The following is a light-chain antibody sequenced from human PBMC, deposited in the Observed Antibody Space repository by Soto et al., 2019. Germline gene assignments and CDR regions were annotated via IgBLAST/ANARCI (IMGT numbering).Light chain of an antibody. CDR2: GAF. Sequence: EILMTQSPVTLSVSPGERVTLSCRASQSVSDNLAWYQQKPGQAPSLLIYGAFTRATGVPARFSGAGSGTECTLTISSLQSEDFALYYCQQYNDGPLTFGQGTKVEI. CDR3: QQYNDGPLT. V-gene: IGKV3-15*01. CDR1: QSVSDN. J-gene: IGKJ1*01.